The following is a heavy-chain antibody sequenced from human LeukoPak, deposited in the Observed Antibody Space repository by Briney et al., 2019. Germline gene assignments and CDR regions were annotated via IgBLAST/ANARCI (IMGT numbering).Heavy chain of an antibody. CDR2: INHSGST. J-gene: IGHJ4*02. Sequence: SETLSLTCAVYGGSFSGYYWSWIRQPPGKGLEWIGEINHSGSTKYNPSLKSRVTISVDTSKNQFSLKLSSVTAADTAVYYCARGPGGYKAIWYWGQGTLVTVSS. V-gene: IGHV4-34*01. D-gene: IGHD5-24*01. CDR1: GGSFSGYY. CDR3: ARGPGGYKAIWY.